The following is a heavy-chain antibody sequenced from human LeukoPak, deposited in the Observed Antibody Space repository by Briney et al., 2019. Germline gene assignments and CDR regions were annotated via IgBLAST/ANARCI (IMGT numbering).Heavy chain of an antibody. J-gene: IGHJ4*02. V-gene: IGHV1-2*02. CDR3: ARDGSWAVDPADY. D-gene: IGHD3-10*01. CDR2: INPNSGGT. Sequence: GASVKASCKASGYTFTGYYMHWVRQAPGQGLEWMGWINPNSGGTNYAQKFQGRVTMTGDTSISTAYMELSRLRSDDTAVYYCARDGSWAVDPADYWGQGTLVTVSS. CDR1: GYTFTGYY.